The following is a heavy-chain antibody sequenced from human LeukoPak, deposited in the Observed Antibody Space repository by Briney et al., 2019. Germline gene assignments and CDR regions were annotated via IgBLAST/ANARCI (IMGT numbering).Heavy chain of an antibody. Sequence: SETLSLTCTVSGGSISSSSYYWGWIRQPPGKGLEWIGSIYYSGSTYYNPSLKSRVTISVDTSKNQFSLKLSSVTAADTAVYYCARHDTIAAAGNWFDPWGQGTLVTVSS. CDR2: IYYSGST. D-gene: IGHD6-13*01. CDR3: ARHDTIAAAGNWFDP. V-gene: IGHV4-39*01. J-gene: IGHJ5*02. CDR1: GGSISSSSYY.